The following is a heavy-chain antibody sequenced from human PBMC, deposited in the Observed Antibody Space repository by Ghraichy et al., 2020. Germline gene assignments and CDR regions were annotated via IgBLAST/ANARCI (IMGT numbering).Heavy chain of an antibody. V-gene: IGHV3-7*03. CDR2: INILESEK. J-gene: IGHJ3*02. CDR3: GRGGPDNSNYAVDI. CDR1: GFSFRNYW. D-gene: IGHD4-11*01. Sequence: GESLNISCAASGFSFRNYWMTWVRQAPGKGLEWVANINILESEKYYVGSVKGRFIISRDNARNSLYLQMNSLRAEDTALYYCGRGGPDNSNYAVDIWGQGTMVTVSS.